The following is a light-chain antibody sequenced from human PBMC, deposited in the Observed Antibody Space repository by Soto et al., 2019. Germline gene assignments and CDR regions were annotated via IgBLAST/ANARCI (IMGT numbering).Light chain of an antibody. V-gene: IGKV3-20*01. J-gene: IGKJ2*01. CDR3: LLYFSPDRYT. Sequence: EIVLTQTPGTLSLSPGERATLSCRASQSVTSSHLAWYQQKPGQATRLHIYGASTRATGIPDRFSGSRSDTDFSLTIRRLDPKDFAMYYCLLYFSPDRYTFGPGTKVQIK. CDR1: QSVTSSH. CDR2: GAS.